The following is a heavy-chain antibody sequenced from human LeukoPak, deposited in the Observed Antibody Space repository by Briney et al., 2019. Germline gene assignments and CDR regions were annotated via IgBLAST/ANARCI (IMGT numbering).Heavy chain of an antibody. D-gene: IGHD4-17*01. J-gene: IGHJ4*02. CDR2: ISWYSGRI. CDR1: GFTLDDYA. CDR3: AKSSSVTVTSGYFDY. Sequence: GRSLRLSCAASGFTLDDYAMHWVRQAPGKGLEWVSGISWYSGRIGYAHSVKGRFTISTDNAKNTPYLQMNSLRAEDTALYYCAKSSSVTVTSGYFDYWGQGTLVTVSS. V-gene: IGHV3-9*01.